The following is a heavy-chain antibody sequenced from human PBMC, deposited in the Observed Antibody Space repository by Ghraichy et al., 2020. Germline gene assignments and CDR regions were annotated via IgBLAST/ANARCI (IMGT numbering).Heavy chain of an antibody. V-gene: IGHV1-69*13. CDR3: ARVYYDSSGFSDSYYYGMDV. Sequence: SVKVSCKASGGTFSSYAISWVRQAPGQGLEWMGGIIPIFGTANYAQKFQGRVTITADESTSTAYMELSSLRSEDTAVYYCARVYYDSSGFSDSYYYGMDVWGQGTTVTVSS. J-gene: IGHJ6*02. CDR1: GGTFSSYA. CDR2: IIPIFGTA. D-gene: IGHD3-22*01.